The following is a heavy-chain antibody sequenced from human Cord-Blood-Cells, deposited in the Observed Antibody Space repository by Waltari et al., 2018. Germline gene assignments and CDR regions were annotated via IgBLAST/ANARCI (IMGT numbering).Heavy chain of an antibody. CDR3: ATDPRGVGRPAPSYYYYGMDV. J-gene: IGHJ6*02. CDR2: VDPEDGET. CDR1: GYTFTDYY. V-gene: IGHV1-69-2*01. Sequence: EVQLVQSGAEVKKPGATVKISCKVSGYTFTDYYMHWVQQAPGKGLEWMGLVDPEDGETIYAEKFQGRVTITADTSTDTAYMELSSLRSEDTAVYYCATDPRGVGRPAPSYYYYGMDVWGQGTTVTVSS.